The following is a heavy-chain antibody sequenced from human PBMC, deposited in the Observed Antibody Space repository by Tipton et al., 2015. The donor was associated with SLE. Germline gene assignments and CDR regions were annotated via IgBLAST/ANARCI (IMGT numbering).Heavy chain of an antibody. J-gene: IGHJ4*02. CDR1: GFTFSNHF. V-gene: IGHV3-7*01. Sequence: SLRLSCAASGFTFSNHFMTWVRQAPGRGLEWVASIKADGSEKYYVGSLKGRFAISRDNAKNSLFLQINSLRAEDTAVYYCARDEASANYLYWGQGTLVTVSS. CDR2: IKADGSEK. CDR3: ARDEASANYLY. D-gene: IGHD3-10*01.